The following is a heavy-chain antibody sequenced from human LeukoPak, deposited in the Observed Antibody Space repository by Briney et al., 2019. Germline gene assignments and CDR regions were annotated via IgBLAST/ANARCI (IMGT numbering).Heavy chain of an antibody. CDR1: GFTFSSYG. CDR2: ISYDGSNK. D-gene: IGHD4-17*01. Sequence: GGSLRLSCAASGFTFSSYGMHWVRQAPGKGLEWVAVISYDGSNKYYADSVKGRFTISRDNSKNTLYLQMNSLRAEDTAVYYCAKETYDYGDLSFDYWGQGTLVTVSS. J-gene: IGHJ4*02. V-gene: IGHV3-30*18. CDR3: AKETYDYGDLSFDY.